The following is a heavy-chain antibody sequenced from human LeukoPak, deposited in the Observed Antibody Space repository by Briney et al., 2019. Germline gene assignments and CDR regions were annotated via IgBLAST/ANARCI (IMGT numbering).Heavy chain of an antibody. CDR3: AKSPLGDCSSTSCYAWYYYGMDV. V-gene: IGHV3-21*01. J-gene: IGHJ6*04. Sequence: GGSLRLSCAASGFTFSSYSMNWVRQAPGKGLEWVSSISSSSSYIYYADSVKGRFTISRDNAKNSLYLQMNSLRAEDTAVYYCAKSPLGDCSSTSCYAWYYYGMDVWGKGTTVTVSS. CDR1: GFTFSSYS. D-gene: IGHD2-2*01. CDR2: ISSSSSYI.